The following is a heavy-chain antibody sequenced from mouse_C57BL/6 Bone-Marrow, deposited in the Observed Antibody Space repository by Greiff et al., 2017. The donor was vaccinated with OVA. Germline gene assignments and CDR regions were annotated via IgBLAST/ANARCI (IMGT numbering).Heavy chain of an antibody. CDR3: ARGGDGYCWFAY. V-gene: IGHV14-3*01. CDR2: IDPANGNT. Sequence: VQLQQSVAELVRPGASVKLSCTASGFNFTNSYMHWVKQRPEQGLEWIGRIDPANGNTKYAPKFQGKATITADTSSNTAYLQLSSLTSEDTAIYYCARGGDGYCWFAYWGQGTLVTVSA. J-gene: IGHJ3*01. D-gene: IGHD2-3*01. CDR1: GFNFTNSY.